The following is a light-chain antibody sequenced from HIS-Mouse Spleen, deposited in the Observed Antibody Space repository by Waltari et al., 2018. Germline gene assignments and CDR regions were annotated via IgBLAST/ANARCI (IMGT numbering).Light chain of an antibody. Sequence: QSALTQPASVSGSPGQSITISCTGTSSDVGGYNYVSWYQQHPGKAPKLMIYEVSNRPSAVFKRFSSSKSGKTASLTIAGLQAEDEADYYCSSYTSSSTLWVFGGGTKLTVV. CDR3: SSYTSSSTLWV. CDR1: SSDVGGYNY. V-gene: IGLV2-14*01. CDR2: EVS. J-gene: IGLJ3*02.